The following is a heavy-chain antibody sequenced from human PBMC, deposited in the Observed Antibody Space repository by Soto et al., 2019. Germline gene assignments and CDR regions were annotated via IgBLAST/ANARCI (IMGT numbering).Heavy chain of an antibody. Sequence: SETLSLTCTVSGGSISSGGYYWSWIRQHPGKGLEWIGYIYYSGSTYYNPSLKSRVTMSVDTSKNPLYLKMNSLTAEDTAVYYCATPYYYDSSGFPGAPWGQGTLVTVSS. CDR2: IYYSGST. CDR3: ATPYYYDSSGFPGAP. D-gene: IGHD3-22*01. V-gene: IGHV4-31*03. CDR1: GGSISSGGYY. J-gene: IGHJ5*02.